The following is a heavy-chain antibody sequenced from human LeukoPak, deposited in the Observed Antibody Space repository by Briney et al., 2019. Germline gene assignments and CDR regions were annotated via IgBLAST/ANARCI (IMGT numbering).Heavy chain of an antibody. CDR1: GFTFSSYS. Sequence: GGSLRLSCAASGFTFSSYSMNWVRQAPGKGLEWVSYISSSSSTIYYAESVRGRFTISRDNAKNSLYLQMNSLRDEDTAVYYCARVVWGNSRYSDYWGQGTLVTVSS. CDR3: ARVVWGNSRYSDY. CDR2: ISSSSSTI. D-gene: IGHD3-16*02. J-gene: IGHJ4*02. V-gene: IGHV3-48*02.